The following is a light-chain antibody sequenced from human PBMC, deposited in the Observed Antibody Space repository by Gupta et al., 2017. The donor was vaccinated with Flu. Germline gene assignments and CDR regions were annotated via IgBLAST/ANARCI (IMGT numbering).Light chain of an antibody. V-gene: IGLV3-19*01. CDR2: GKN. CDR3: NYQDSSGDHV. J-gene: IGLJ1*01. Sequence: LGKTVLITCQGDSLRSSYATWYQQRPGQAPGRFIFGKNNRPSGIPDRFSGSSSGNTDSITITDSQAEDDAYYYCNYQDSSGDHVCGTGTKVT. CDR1: SLRSSY.